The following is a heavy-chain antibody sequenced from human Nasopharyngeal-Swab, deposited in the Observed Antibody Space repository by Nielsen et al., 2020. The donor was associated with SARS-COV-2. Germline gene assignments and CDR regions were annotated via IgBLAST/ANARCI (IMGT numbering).Heavy chain of an antibody. V-gene: IGHV3-23*01. CDR3: AKSPMVYANYYYYYYMDV. CDR2: ISGSSGIT. D-gene: IGHD2-8*01. Sequence: GESLKISCAASGLIFSGYAMTWVRQAPGKGPEWVSAISGSSGITYYADSVEGRFTISRDNSKNTLYLQMNGLRAEDSAVYYCAKSPMVYANYYYYYYMDVWGEGTTVTVSS. CDR1: GLIFSGYA. J-gene: IGHJ6*03.